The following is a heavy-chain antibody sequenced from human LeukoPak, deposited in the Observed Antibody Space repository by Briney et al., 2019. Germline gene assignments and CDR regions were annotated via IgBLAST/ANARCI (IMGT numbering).Heavy chain of an antibody. CDR3: AREEYYDFWSGWTSHYGMDV. CDR1: GLTLSDQY. D-gene: IGHD3-3*01. V-gene: IGHV3-7*01. J-gene: IGHJ6*02. Sequence: PGGSLRLSCVVSGLTLSDQYMEWVRQAPGKGLEWVANIKQDGSEKYYVDSVKGRFTISRDNAKNSLYLQMNSLRAEDTAVYYCAREEYYDFWSGWTSHYGMDVWGQGTTVTVTS. CDR2: IKQDGSEK.